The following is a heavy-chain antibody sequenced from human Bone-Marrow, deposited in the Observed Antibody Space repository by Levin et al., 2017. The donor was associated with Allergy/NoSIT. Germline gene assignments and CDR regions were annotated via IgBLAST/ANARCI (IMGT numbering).Heavy chain of an antibody. CDR2: ISWNSGNI. D-gene: IGHD3-16*01. CDR3: AKGEFGAADTFALVGWYFDL. V-gene: IGHV3-9*01. CDR1: GFTFDDYA. J-gene: IGHJ2*01. Sequence: RAGGSLRLSCAASGFTFDDYAMHWVRQAPGKGLEWVSSISWNSGNIGYVDSVKGRFTISRDNAKNSLYLQMNSLRAEDTALYYCAKGEFGAADTFALVGWYFDLWGRGTLVTVSS.